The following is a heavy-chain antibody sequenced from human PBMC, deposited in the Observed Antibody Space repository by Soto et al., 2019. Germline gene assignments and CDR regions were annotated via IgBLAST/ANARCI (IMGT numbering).Heavy chain of an antibody. CDR3: AKAGDWNYVYDF. CDR1: GFTFNIYA. Sequence: GGSLRLSCAASGFTFNIYAMTWVRQAPGKGLEWVSTTGATGRTTYYADSVKGRFTVSRDNSKNMAYLQMNNLTVEDTGVYYCAKAGDWNYVYDFWGQGTLVTVSS. V-gene: IGHV3-23*01. D-gene: IGHD1-7*01. J-gene: IGHJ4*02. CDR2: TGATGRTT.